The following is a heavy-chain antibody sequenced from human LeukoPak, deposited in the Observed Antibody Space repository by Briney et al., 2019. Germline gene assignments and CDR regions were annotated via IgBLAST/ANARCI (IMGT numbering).Heavy chain of an antibody. CDR3: ATALTRMVRGVIPFAFDY. V-gene: IGHV1-24*01. CDR2: FDPEDGET. CDR1: GYTLTELS. J-gene: IGHJ4*02. Sequence: GASVKVSCKVSGYTLTELSMHWVRQAPGKGLEWMGGFDPEDGETIYAQKFQGRVTMTEDTSTDTAYMELSSLRSEDTAVYYCATALTRMVRGVIPFAFDYCGQGTLVTVSS. D-gene: IGHD3-10*01.